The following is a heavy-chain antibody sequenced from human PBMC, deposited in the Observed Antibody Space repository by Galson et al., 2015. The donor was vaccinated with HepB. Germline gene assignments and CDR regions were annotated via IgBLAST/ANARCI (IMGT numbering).Heavy chain of an antibody. CDR3: ARDQQVAGRNMDEWWFDP. Sequence: SVKVSCKASGYTFTDYYMHWVRQAPGQGLEWMGWINPNSGGTNYAQKFQGRVTITRDTSISTAYMELSRLRFDDTAVYYCARDQQVAGRNMDEWWFDPWGQGTLVIVSS. CDR2: INPNSGGT. D-gene: IGHD6-19*01. CDR1: GYTFTDYY. J-gene: IGHJ5*02. V-gene: IGHV1-2*02.